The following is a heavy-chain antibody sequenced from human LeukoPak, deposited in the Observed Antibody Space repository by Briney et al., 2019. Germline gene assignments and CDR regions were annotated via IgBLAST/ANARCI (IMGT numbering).Heavy chain of an antibody. CDR1: GFTFSTYA. CDR3: AKVAAGRWFFDY. V-gene: IGHV3-23*01. J-gene: IGHJ4*02. D-gene: IGHD6-13*01. CDR2: ISGGGNST. Sequence: PGGCLRLSCAASGFTFSTYAMSWVRQAPGKGLEWVSGISGGGNSTYYADSVKGRFTISRDNSKNTLSLQMNSLRAEDTAVYYCAKVAAGRWFFDYWGQGTLVTVSS.